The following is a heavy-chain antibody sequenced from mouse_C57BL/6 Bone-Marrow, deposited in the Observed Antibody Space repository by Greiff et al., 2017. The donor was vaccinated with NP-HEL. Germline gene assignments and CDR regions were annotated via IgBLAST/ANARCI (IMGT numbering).Heavy chain of an antibody. J-gene: IGHJ2*01. CDR3: ARPFYGSSSYYFDY. D-gene: IGHD1-1*01. V-gene: IGHV1-81*01. CDR2: IYPRSGNT. Sequence: VKLVESGAELARPGASVKLSCKASGYTFTSYGISWVKQRTGQGLEWIGEIYPRSGNTYYNEKFKGKATLTADKSSSTAYMELRSLTSEDSAVYFCARPFYGSSSYYFDYWGQGTTLTVSS. CDR1: GYTFTSYG.